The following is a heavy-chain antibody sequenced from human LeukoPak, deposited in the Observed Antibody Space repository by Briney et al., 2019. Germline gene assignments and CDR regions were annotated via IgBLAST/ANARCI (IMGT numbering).Heavy chain of an antibody. CDR2: IYYSGST. D-gene: IGHD6-13*01. J-gene: IGHJ5*02. CDR3: AREDIAAACGFDP. CDR1: GGSISSYY. V-gene: IGHV4-59*01. Sequence: SETLSLTCTVSGGSISSYYWSWIRQPPGKGLEWIGYIYYSGSTNYNPSLKSRVTISVDTSKNQFSLKLSSVTAADTAVYYCAREDIAAACGFDPWGQGTLVTVSS.